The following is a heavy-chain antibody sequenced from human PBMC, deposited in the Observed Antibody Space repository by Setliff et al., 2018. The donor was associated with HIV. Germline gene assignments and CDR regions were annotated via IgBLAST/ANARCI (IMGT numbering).Heavy chain of an antibody. D-gene: IGHD3-22*01. J-gene: IGHJ4*02. CDR2: ISPSGGST. CDR1: GFTFSSYA. CDR3: ARKYYYDSSGYYSFDY. Sequence: PGGSLRLSCAASGFTFSSYAMSWVRQAPGKGLEWVSAISPSGGSTYYADSVRGRFTISRDNSKSTLYLQMNSLRAEDTALYYCARKYYYDSSGYYSFDYWGQGALVTVSS. V-gene: IGHV3-23*01.